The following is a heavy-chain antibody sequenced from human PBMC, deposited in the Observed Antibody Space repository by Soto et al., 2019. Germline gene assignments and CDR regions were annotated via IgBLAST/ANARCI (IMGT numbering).Heavy chain of an antibody. J-gene: IGHJ5*02. D-gene: IGHD3-3*01. Sequence: GASVKVSCKASGYTFTSYGISWVRQAPGQGLEWMGWISAYNGNTNYAQKLQGRVTMTTDTSTSTAYMELRSLRSDDTAVYYCARVYYDFWSGYCRSDWFDPWGQGTLVTAPQ. CDR3: ARVYYDFWSGYCRSDWFDP. CDR1: GYTFTSYG. CDR2: ISAYNGNT. V-gene: IGHV1-18*01.